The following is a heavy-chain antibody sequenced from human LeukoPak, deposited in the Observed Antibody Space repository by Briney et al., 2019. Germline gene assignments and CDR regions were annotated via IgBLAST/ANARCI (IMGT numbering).Heavy chain of an antibody. J-gene: IGHJ4*02. D-gene: IGHD3-9*01. CDR1: GFTFSNYG. V-gene: IGHV3-30*03. CDR3: ARGPLDILTGYYFLGGYDY. Sequence: GGSLRLSCAASGFTFSNYGMHWVRQAPGKGLEWVAVISYDGSKKYYVDSVKGRFTISRDNSKNALYLQMNSLRAEDTAVYYCARGPLDILTGYYFLGGYDYWGQGTLVTVS. CDR2: ISYDGSKK.